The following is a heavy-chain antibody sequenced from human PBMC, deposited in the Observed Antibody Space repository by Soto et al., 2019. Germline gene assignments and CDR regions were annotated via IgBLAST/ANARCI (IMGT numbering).Heavy chain of an antibody. D-gene: IGHD3-10*01. CDR1: GGIFSTYA. Sequence: ASVKVSCKASGGIFSTYAISWLRQAPGQGLEWMGGIIPIFGTPNYAQRFQGRVTITADESTSTAYMELSRLRSEDTAVYYCARDRDDYGSGNYYNRIDFWGQRTLVTVSS. J-gene: IGHJ4*02. CDR3: ARDRDDYGSGNYYNRIDF. V-gene: IGHV1-69*13. CDR2: IIPIFGTP.